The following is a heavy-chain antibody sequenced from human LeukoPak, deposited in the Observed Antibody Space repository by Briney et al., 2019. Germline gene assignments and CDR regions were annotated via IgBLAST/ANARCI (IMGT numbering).Heavy chain of an antibody. V-gene: IGHV3-7*05. CDR3: ARDPSSDAFDI. J-gene: IGHJ3*02. CDR1: KFTFSNYW. Sequence: GGSLRLSCVASKFTFSNYWMSWVRQVPGKGLEWVANIKYDGSEKYYVDSVKGRFTVSRDNAKNSLYLQMNSLRVEDTAVYYCARDPSSDAFDIWGQGTMVTVSS. CDR2: IKYDGSEK.